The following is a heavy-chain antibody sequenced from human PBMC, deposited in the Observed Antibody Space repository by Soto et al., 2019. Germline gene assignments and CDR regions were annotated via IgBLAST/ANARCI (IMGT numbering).Heavy chain of an antibody. CDR1: GGSINSAPYY. Sequence: PSETLSLTCTVSGGSINSAPYYWSWIRQHPEKGLEWIGYIFYTGTNYYNPSLTSRFTISVDTSQNQFSLDVISVTAADTAVYYCARVGISSSDAFDIWGQGTMVTVSS. J-gene: IGHJ3*02. V-gene: IGHV4-31*03. D-gene: IGHD6-6*01. CDR3: ARVGISSSDAFDI. CDR2: IFYTGTN.